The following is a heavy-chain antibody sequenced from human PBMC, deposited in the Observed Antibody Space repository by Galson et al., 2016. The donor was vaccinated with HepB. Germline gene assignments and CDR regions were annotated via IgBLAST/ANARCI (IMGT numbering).Heavy chain of an antibody. Sequence: SVKVSCKASGGTFSSHGISWVRQAPGQGLEWMGGIIPIFGTVNYAQKFQGRVTITADESTSTAYMELSSLRSEDTAVYYCARAMSGAPPASYFDHWGQGTLVTVSS. CDR1: GGTFSSHG. CDR2: IIPIFGTV. V-gene: IGHV1-69*13. J-gene: IGHJ4*02. D-gene: IGHD1-26*01. CDR3: ARAMSGAPPASYFDH.